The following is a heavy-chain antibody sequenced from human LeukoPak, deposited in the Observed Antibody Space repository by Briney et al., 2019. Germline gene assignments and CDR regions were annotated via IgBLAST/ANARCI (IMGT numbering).Heavy chain of an antibody. CDR2: ISLAGQT. CDR3: SRESGAFCPFGY. D-gene: IGHD1-26*01. Sequence: SETLSLTCGVSGGSISGTNWWSWVRQPPGQGLEWIGEISLAGQTNYNPSLNGRVTMSLDKSSNHLSLNLTSVTAADTATYYCSRESGAFCPFGYWGQGTLVIVSS. CDR1: GGSISGTNW. J-gene: IGHJ4*02. V-gene: IGHV4-4*02.